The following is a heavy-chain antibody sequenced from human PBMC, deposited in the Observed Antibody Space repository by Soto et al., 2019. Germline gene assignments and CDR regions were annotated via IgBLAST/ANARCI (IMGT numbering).Heavy chain of an antibody. D-gene: IGHD4-17*01. CDR1: GFRFSPYS. CDR3: ARDQDYAFDY. Sequence: GGSLRLSCATSGFRFSPYSMNWVRQAPGKGLEWVSYISGGSGTTRYTDSVEGRFTISRDNAKNSLYLQMNSLRAEDTAVYYCARDQDYAFDYWGQGVLVTVSS. J-gene: IGHJ4*02. V-gene: IGHV3-48*01. CDR2: ISGGSGTT.